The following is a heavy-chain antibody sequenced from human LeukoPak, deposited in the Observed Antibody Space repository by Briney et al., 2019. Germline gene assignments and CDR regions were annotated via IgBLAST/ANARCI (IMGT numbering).Heavy chain of an antibody. V-gene: IGHV3-23*01. CDR3: ARGYMVSEY. D-gene: IGHD3-10*01. CDR1: GFAFRTYA. Sequence: GGSLRLSCAASGFAFRTYAMTWVRQAPARGLEWVAAISGRGDSTYYADSAEGRFTISRDNPKNTLYLQMNSLRAEDTAVCYCARGYMVSEYWGQGTLVTVSS. CDR2: ISGRGDST. J-gene: IGHJ4*02.